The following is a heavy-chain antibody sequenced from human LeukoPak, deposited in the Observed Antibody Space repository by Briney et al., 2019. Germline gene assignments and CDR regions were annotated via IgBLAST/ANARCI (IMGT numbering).Heavy chain of an antibody. CDR3: ARLYCSSTSCYGEYFDY. J-gene: IGHJ4*02. Sequence: SETLSLTCAVYGVPFRDYYWSWIRQPPGKGLEWIGEINHSGSTHYNPSLKSRVTMSADTSENQFSLKLHSVTAADTAVYYCARLYCSSTSCYGEYFDYWAREPRSPPPQ. CDR1: GVPFRDYY. D-gene: IGHD2-2*01. CDR2: INHSGST. V-gene: IGHV4-34*01.